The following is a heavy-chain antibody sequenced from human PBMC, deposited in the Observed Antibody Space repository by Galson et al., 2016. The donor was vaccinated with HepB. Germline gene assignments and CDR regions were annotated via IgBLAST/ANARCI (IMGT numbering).Heavy chain of an antibody. Sequence: TLYLTCTVSGGSISSGGYSWSWIRPRPGKGLEWIGYIYHSGSTYYNPSLKRRVTISVDTSKNQFSLKLSSVTAADTAVYYCARCSRSSAYYYYGMDVWGQGTAGNGSS. CDR3: ARCSRSSAYYYYGMDV. V-gene: IGHV4-30-2*01. CDR2: IYHSGST. J-gene: IGHJ6*02. CDR1: GGSISSGGYS. D-gene: IGHD6-6*01.